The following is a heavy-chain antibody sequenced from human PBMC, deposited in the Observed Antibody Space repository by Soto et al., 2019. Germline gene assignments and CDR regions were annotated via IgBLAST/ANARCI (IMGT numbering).Heavy chain of an antibody. Sequence: QVQLVESGGGLVKPGGSLRLSCAASGFTFSDYYMNWIRQAPGKGLEWVSYISSSGSTIYYAASVKGRFTISRGNAKSSLYLQMNSLRAEDTAVYYCARVATTVATFYYYYYYMNVWGKGTTVTVSS. D-gene: IGHD4-4*01. CDR3: ARVATTVATFYYYYYYMNV. CDR2: ISSSGSTI. V-gene: IGHV3-11*01. CDR1: GFTFSDYY. J-gene: IGHJ6*03.